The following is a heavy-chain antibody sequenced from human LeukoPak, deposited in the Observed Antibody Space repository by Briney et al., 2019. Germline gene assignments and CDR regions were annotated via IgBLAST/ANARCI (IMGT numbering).Heavy chain of an antibody. Sequence: PGRSLRLSCAASGFTFSSYAMHWVRQAPGKGLEWVAVISYDGSNKYYADSVKGRFTISRDNSKNTLYLQMNSLRAEDTAVYYCARDRATGGGDYGMDVWGQGTTVTVSS. CDR3: ARDRATGGGDYGMDV. D-gene: IGHD5-12*01. CDR2: ISYDGSNK. J-gene: IGHJ6*02. V-gene: IGHV3-30-3*01. CDR1: GFTFSSYA.